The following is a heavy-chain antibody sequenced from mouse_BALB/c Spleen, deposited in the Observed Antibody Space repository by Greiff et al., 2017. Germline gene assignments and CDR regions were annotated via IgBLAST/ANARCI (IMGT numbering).Heavy chain of an antibody. Sequence: VQLQQSGAELMKPGASVKISCKATGYTFSSYWIEWVKQRPGHGLEWIGEILPGSGSTNYNEKFKGKATFTADTSSNTAYMQLSSLTSEDSAVYYCASPYYRYDGDYWGQGTSVTVSS. CDR3: ASPYYRYDGDY. V-gene: IGHV1-9*01. D-gene: IGHD2-14*01. J-gene: IGHJ4*01. CDR1: GYTFSSYW. CDR2: ILPGSGST.